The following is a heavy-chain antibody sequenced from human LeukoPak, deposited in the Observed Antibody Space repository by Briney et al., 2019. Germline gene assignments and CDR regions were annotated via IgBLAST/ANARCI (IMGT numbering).Heavy chain of an antibody. V-gene: IGHV3-30-3*01. CDR3: ARVDRLLWSGEFYGMDV. J-gene: IGHJ6*04. Sequence: GRSLRLSCAASGFTFSSYAMHWVRQAPGKGLEWVAVISYDGSNKYYADSVKGRFTISRDNSKNTLYLQMNSLRSDDTAVYYCARVDRLLWSGEFYGMDVWGKGTTVTVSS. D-gene: IGHD3-10*01. CDR2: ISYDGSNK. CDR1: GFTFSSYA.